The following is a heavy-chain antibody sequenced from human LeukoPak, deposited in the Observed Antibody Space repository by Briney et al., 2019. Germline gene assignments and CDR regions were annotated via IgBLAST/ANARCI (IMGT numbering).Heavy chain of an antibody. V-gene: IGHV3-7*03. CDR3: AKSQTYYDFWSGLFFDY. CDR1: GFTFSTYW. CDR2: IKQDGSEK. J-gene: IGHJ4*02. D-gene: IGHD3-3*01. Sequence: GGSLRLSCAASGFTFSTYWMSWVRQAPGKGLEWVANIKQDGSEKYYVDSVKGRFTISRDNAKNSLYLQMNSLRAEDTAVYYCAKSQTYYDFWSGLFFDYWGQGTLVTVSS.